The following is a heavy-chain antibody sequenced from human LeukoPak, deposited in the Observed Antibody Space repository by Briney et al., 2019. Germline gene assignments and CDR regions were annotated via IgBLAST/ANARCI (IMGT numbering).Heavy chain of an antibody. CDR3: ARATGGTDDAFDI. CDR2: ISSSSSYI. J-gene: IGHJ3*02. CDR1: GFTFSSYW. V-gene: IGHV3-21*01. D-gene: IGHD3-16*01. Sequence: GGSLRLSCAASGFTFSSYWMSWVRQAPGKGLEWVSSISSSSSYIYYADSVKGRFTISRDNAKNSLYLQMNSLRAEDTAVYYCARATGGTDDAFDIWGQGTMVTVSS.